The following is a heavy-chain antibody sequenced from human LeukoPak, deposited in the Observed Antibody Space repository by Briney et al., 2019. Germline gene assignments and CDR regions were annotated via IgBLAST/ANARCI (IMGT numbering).Heavy chain of an antibody. J-gene: IGHJ4*02. CDR1: GFTFSSYG. CDR2: ISSSSTI. V-gene: IGHV3-48*02. Sequence: GGSLRLSCAASGFTFSSYGMHWVRQAPGKGLEWVSYISSSSTIYYADSVKGRFTISRDNAKNSLYLQMNSLRDEDTAVYYCARDGETAFDYWGQGTLVTVSS. D-gene: IGHD3-3*01. CDR3: ARDGETAFDY.